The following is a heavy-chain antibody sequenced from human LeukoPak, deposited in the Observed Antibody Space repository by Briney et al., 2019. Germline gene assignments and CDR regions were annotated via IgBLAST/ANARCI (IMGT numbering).Heavy chain of an antibody. D-gene: IGHD5-24*01. CDR2: IYYSGST. J-gene: IGHJ4*02. Sequence: SETPSLTCTASGGSIRSSSYYWSWIRQPPGKGLEWIGYIYYSGSTNYNPSLKSRVTISVDTSKNQFSLKLSSVTAADTAVYYCATLRRDGYNYVGYYFDYWGQGTLVTVSS. CDR1: GGSIRSSSYY. V-gene: IGHV4-61*01. CDR3: ATLRRDGYNYVGYYFDY.